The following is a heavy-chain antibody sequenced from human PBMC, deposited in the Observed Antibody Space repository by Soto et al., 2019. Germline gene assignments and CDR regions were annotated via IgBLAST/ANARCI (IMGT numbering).Heavy chain of an antibody. Sequence: QVQLLQSGAEVKKPGASVKVSCKASGYTFTNYGITWVRQAPGQGLEWMGWISAYNGNTHYTQRLQGRVTMTTDTCTSTAYMELRGLRSDDTAVYYCARVRQLVRYIYYYIDVWGKGIPVTVSS. CDR2: ISAYNGNT. D-gene: IGHD6-6*01. CDR3: ARVRQLVRYIYYYIDV. V-gene: IGHV1-18*01. CDR1: GYTFTNYG. J-gene: IGHJ6*03.